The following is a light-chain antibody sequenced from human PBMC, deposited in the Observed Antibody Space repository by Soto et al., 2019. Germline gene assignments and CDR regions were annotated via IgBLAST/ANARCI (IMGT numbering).Light chain of an antibody. CDR1: QSVNNN. CDR2: GAS. CDR3: QQYNNWPRT. V-gene: IGKV3-15*01. Sequence: EIVMTQSPATLSVSPGERATLSCRASQSVNNNFAWYQQKPGQPPRLLLYGASTRATGIPARFSGSGSGTETEFTLTSSSLQYEDFAVYYCQQYNNWPRTFGQGTKVEIK. J-gene: IGKJ1*01.